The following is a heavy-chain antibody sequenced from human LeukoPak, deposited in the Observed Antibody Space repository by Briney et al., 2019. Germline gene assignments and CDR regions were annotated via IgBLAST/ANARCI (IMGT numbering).Heavy chain of an antibody. J-gene: IGHJ4*02. CDR1: GGSLSGSY. Sequence: SETLSLTCDVNGGSLSGSYWSWIRQPPGKGLEWIGEITDTRSTNYNTSLKSRVTISVDTSKNQFSLRLNSVTAADTAAYYCARLRVKMVRGVIGRDSEYLRTYYFDYWGQGTLVTVSS. V-gene: IGHV4-34*01. CDR3: ARLRVKMVRGVIGRDSEYLRTYYFDY. CDR2: ITDTRST. D-gene: IGHD3-10*01.